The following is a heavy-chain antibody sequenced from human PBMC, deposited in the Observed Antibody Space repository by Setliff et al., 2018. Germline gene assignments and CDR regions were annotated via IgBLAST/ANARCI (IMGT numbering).Heavy chain of an antibody. CDR3: ATLTGDRGVDY. CDR1: GYSISSGYN. D-gene: IGHD7-27*01. V-gene: IGHV4-38-2*01. CDR2: IYYRGST. Sequence: PSETLSLTCAVSGYSISSGYNWGWIRQPPGKGLEWIASIYYRGSTPYNSSLKSRVSISVDTSKNQFSLNSNSVTAADTAVYYCATLTGDRGVDYWGQGRLVTVSS. J-gene: IGHJ4*02.